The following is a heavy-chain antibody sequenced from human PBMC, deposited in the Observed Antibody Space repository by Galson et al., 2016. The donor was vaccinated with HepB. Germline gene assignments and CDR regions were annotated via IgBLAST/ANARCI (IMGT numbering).Heavy chain of an antibody. CDR2: ITYSGST. V-gene: IGHV4-34*01. CDR1: DGSFSGYH. Sequence: ETLSLTCAVHDGSFSGYHWSWIRQPPGKGLEWIGEITYSGSTNYNPSLKTRITVSVDATKHHFSLKLSSMTAADQAVHYCARSYYYGSGSYPGRPLIYWGQGTLVTVSS. CDR3: ARSYYYGSGSYPGRPLIY. D-gene: IGHD3-10*01. J-gene: IGHJ4*02.